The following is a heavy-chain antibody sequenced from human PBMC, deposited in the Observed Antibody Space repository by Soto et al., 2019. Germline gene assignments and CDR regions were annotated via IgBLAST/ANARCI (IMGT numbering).Heavy chain of an antibody. CDR1: GFPFGTTD. Sequence: QLLQSGGGLVQPGGSLTLSCAASGFPFGTTDMSWVRQAPGEGLEWVSTIDGSGGITFYADSVKGRFTISRDNSRNTVYLQMNSLSGDDTALYYCVKNSGWFNTWGQGAMVTVSS. J-gene: IGHJ5*02. V-gene: IGHV3-23*01. CDR2: IDGSGGIT. CDR3: VKNSGWFNT.